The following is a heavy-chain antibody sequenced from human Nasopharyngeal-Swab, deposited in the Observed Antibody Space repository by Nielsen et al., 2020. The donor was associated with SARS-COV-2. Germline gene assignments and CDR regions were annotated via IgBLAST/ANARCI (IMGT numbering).Heavy chain of an antibody. V-gene: IGHV4-39*01. D-gene: IGHD6-13*01. CDR1: GDSIRKDKYY. CDR2: VYYSGTA. Sequence: SETLSLTCSVFGDSIRKDKYYWGWVRQAPGQGLEWIGTVYYSGTAYHNPSLKSRVAISVDASKSQLSLSLSSVTATDTAVYYCARTFYSWYVDVWGREPKSPSPQ. CDR3: ARTFYSWYVDV. J-gene: IGHJ5*02.